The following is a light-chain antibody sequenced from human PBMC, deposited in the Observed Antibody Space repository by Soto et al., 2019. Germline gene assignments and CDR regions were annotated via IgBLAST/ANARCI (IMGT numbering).Light chain of an antibody. CDR3: QVWDRSSDYV. V-gene: IGLV3-21*04. CDR1: DIGSKS. CDR2: RDS. Sequence: SYELTQPPSVSVAPGKTARITCGGNDIGSKSVYWYQQKPGQAPSLVIYRDSDRPSGIPERFSGSNSGNTATLTISRVEAGDEADYYCQVWDRSSDYVFGTGTKVTVL. J-gene: IGLJ1*01.